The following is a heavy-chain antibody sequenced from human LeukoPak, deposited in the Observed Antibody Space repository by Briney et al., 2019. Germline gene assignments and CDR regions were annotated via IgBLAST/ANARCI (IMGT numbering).Heavy chain of an antibody. V-gene: IGHV4-59*08. CDR1: GDSISHSY. CDR2: IYYSGST. J-gene: IGHJ3*02. CDR3: ARAPYNWNDYAFDI. Sequence: SETLSLTCTVSGDSISHSYWSWIRQPPGKGLEWIGYIYYSGSTDYNPPLKSRVTILVDTSKNQFSLKLSSVTAADTAVYYCARAPYNWNDYAFDIWGQGTMVTVSS. D-gene: IGHD1-20*01.